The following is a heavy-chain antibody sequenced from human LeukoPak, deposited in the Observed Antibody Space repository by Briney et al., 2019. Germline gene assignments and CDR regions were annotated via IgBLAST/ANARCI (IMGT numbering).Heavy chain of an antibody. CDR2: ISGSGGST. J-gene: IGHJ4*02. CDR1: RFIFSSYA. V-gene: IGHV3-23*01. D-gene: IGHD4-17*01. CDR3: ARATTTRTRFDY. Sequence: GGSLRLSCAASRFIFSSYAMNWVRQAPGKGLEWVSSISGSGGSTYYADSVKGRFTISRDNSKNTLYLQMNSLRDEDTAVYFCARATTTRTRFDYWGQGTLVTVSS.